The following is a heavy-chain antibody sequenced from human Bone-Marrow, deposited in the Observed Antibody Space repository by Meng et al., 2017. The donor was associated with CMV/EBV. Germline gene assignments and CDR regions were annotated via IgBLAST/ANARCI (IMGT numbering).Heavy chain of an antibody. CDR3: AIWSYGDNNWFDP. CDR2: IHSSDGST. CDR1: GYTFTSYY. J-gene: IGHJ5*02. D-gene: IGHD4-17*01. V-gene: IGHV1-46*01. Sequence: ASVKVSCKASGYTFTSYYVHWVRQAPGQRLEWMGIIHSSDGSTSYAPKFQGTITMTRDTSTSTVHMVLSSLRSEDTAVYYCAIWSYGDNNWFDPWGQGTLVTVSS.